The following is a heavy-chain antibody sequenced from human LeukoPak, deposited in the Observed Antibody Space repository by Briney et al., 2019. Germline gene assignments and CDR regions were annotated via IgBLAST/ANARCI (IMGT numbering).Heavy chain of an antibody. J-gene: IGHJ4*02. Sequence: GRSLRLSCAVSGFTFSDYYMNWIRQTPGKGLEWISYISQTGRDANYADSLEGRFTISRDNAKNSVYLQMNNLRAEDTAVYYCVKTARLADYWGQGTVVTVSS. D-gene: IGHD6-6*01. CDR1: GFTFSDYY. CDR3: VKTARLADY. V-gene: IGHV3-11*03. CDR2: ISQTGRDA.